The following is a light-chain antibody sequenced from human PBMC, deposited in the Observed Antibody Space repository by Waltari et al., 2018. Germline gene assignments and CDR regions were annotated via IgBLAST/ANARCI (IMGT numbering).Light chain of an antibody. CDR2: DVS. CDR1: SSDVGGYNY. J-gene: IGLJ2*01. Sequence: QSALTQPASVSGSPGQSITISCTGTSSDVGGYNYVSWYQQHPGKAPKLMIYDVSNRPPGVSNRFAGSKSGNTASLTISGLQAEDEADYDCSSYTSSSVVFGGGTKLTVL. V-gene: IGLV2-14*03. CDR3: SSYTSSSVV.